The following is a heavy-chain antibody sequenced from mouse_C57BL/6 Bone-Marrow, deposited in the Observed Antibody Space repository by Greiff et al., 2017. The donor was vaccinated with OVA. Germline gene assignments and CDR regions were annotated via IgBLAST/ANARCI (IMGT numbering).Heavy chain of an antibody. J-gene: IGHJ1*03. D-gene: IGHD1-1*01. V-gene: IGHV8-12*01. Sequence: QVTLKESGPGILQSSQTLSLTCSFSGFSLSTSGMGVSWIRQPSGKGLEWLAHIYWDDDKRYNPSLKSRLTISKDTSRNQVFLKITSVDTADTATYYCARRRLRGYFDVWGTGTTVTVSS. CDR1: GFSLSTSGMG. CDR2: IYWDDDK. CDR3: ARRRLRGYFDV.